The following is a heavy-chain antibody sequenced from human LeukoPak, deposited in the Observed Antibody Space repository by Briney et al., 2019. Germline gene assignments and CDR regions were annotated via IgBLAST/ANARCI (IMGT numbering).Heavy chain of an antibody. J-gene: IGHJ3*02. CDR1: GYTLTELS. CDR3: ATQGGLQQHDAFDI. D-gene: IGHD6-13*01. CDR2: FDPEDGET. V-gene: IGHV1-24*01. Sequence: ASVKVSCEVSGYTLTELSMHWVRQAPGKGLEWMGGFDPEDGETIYAQKFQGRVTMTEDTSTDTAYMELSSLRSEDTAVYYCATQGGLQQHDAFDIWGQGTMVTVSS.